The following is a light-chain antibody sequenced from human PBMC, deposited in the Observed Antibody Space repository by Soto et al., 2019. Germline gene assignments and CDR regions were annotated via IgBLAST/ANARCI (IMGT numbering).Light chain of an antibody. CDR2: AAS. Sequence: DIQMTQSPSSLSASVGDRVTITCRASQSISSYLIWYQQKPGNAAKVLIFAASRLLSGVPSRFSGSGSGTECALTITRLHREDFATYCCQQSQSFPRTFGQGTKV. J-gene: IGKJ1*01. CDR1: QSISSY. V-gene: IGKV1-39*01. CDR3: QQSQSFPRT.